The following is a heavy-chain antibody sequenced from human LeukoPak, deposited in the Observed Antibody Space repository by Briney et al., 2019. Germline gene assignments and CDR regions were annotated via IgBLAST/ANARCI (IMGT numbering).Heavy chain of an antibody. V-gene: IGHV3-30*04. J-gene: IGHJ1*01. CDR1: GFTFSSYA. CDR2: ISYDGSNK. Sequence: PGRSLRLSCAASGFTFSSYAMHWVRQAPGKGLEWVALISYDGSNKYHADSVKGRFTISRDNSKNTLYLQMNSLRAEDTAVYYCAKGPYGSASYQYFQRWGQGTLVTVSS. CDR3: AKGPYGSASYQYFQR. D-gene: IGHD3-10*01.